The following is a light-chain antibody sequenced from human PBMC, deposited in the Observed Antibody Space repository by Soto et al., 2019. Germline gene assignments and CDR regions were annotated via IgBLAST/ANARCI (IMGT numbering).Light chain of an antibody. V-gene: IGKV3-15*01. CDR2: AAS. CDR1: QSVSRN. Sequence: EIVLTQSPATLSVSPGERATLSCRASQSVSRNLAWYQQKPGQAPRLLISAASTRATGIPARFSGSGSGTEFTLTISSLQSEDFAVYYCQQYNNWLGTFGQGTKVDIK. CDR3: QQYNNWLGT. J-gene: IGKJ1*01.